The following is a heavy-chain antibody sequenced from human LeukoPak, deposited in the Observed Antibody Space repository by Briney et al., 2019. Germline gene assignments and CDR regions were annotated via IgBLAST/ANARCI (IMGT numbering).Heavy chain of an antibody. Sequence: PSETLPLTCTVSGGSISSYYWSWIRQPPGKGLEWIGYIYYSGSTNYNPSLKSRVTISVDTSKNQFSLKLSSVTAADTAVYYCARDREIAARPRDYYMDVWGKGTTVTVSS. V-gene: IGHV4-59*01. CDR2: IYYSGST. CDR1: GGSISSYY. J-gene: IGHJ6*03. CDR3: ARDREIAARPRDYYMDV. D-gene: IGHD6-6*01.